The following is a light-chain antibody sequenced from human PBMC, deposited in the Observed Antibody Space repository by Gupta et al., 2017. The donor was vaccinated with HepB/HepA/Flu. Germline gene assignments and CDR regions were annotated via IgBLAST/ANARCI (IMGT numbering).Light chain of an antibody. CDR2: GAS. J-gene: IGKJ3*01. V-gene: IGKV3-20*01. CDR1: LSIKSSF. Sequence: EIVLTQSPGTLSLSPGKRATLSCRASLSIKSSFLAWYQHKPGRAPRLLIFGASRRAPGIPDRFSGSGSGADFTLTINRLEPEDFAVYYCQQGGSLPYTFGPGTKVDIK. CDR3: QQGGSLPYT.